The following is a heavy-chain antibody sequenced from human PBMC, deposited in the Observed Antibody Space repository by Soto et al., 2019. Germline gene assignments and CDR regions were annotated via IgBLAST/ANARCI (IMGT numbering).Heavy chain of an antibody. CDR2: IKQDGSEK. J-gene: IGHJ6*02. D-gene: IGHD3-22*01. V-gene: IGHV3-7*01. CDR3: ARDSSGYYLGLYYYYGMDV. CDR1: GFTFSSYW. Sequence: GGSLRLSCAASGFTFSSYWMSWVRQAPGKGLEWVANIKQDGSEKYYVDSVKGRFTISRDNAKNSLYLQMNSLRAEDTAVYYCARDSSGYYLGLYYYYGMDVWGQGTTVTVSS.